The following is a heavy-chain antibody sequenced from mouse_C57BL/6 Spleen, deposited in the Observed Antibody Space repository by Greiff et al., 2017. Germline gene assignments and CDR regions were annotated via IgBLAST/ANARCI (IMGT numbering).Heavy chain of an antibody. CDR3: ARSLWACAMGY. CDR1: GYTFTSYW. CDR2: LHPSIGGT. Sequence: QVQLQQPGTELVKPGASVKLSCKASGYTFTSYWMPWVKQRPGQGLEWIGNLHPSIGGTNYNEKFKSKATLTVDKSTSTTSMQLISLTSEDSAVYYCARSLWACAMGYWGQGTSVTVSS. V-gene: IGHV1-53*01. D-gene: IGHD1-1*02. J-gene: IGHJ4*01.